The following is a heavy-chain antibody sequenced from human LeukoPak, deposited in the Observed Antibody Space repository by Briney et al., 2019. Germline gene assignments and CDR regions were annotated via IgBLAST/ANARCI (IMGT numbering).Heavy chain of an antibody. CDR3: AWFGSSGYTVDY. CDR1: GYTFSSYW. CDR2: INSDGSST. D-gene: IGHD3-22*01. V-gene: IGHV3-74*01. J-gene: IGHJ4*02. Sequence: GGSLRLSCAASGYTFSSYWMHWVRQAPGKGLVWVSRINSDGSSTSYADSVKGRFTISRDNAKNTLYLQMNSLRAEDTAVYYCAWFGSSGYTVDYWGQGTLVTVSS.